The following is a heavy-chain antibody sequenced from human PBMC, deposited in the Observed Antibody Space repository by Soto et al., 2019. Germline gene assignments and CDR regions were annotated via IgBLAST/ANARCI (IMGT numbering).Heavy chain of an antibody. CDR1: GGSISRYY. D-gene: IGHD3-16*01. CDR2: IYSSGST. Sequence: QVQLQESGPGLVKPSETLSLTCTVSGGSISRYYWSWIRQPPGKGLEWIGYIYSSGSTNYNPSLKSRVTISVDTSNNQFSLKLSSVTAADTAVYYCARVGDWFDPWGQGTLVTVSS. CDR3: ARVGDWFDP. J-gene: IGHJ5*02. V-gene: IGHV4-59*01.